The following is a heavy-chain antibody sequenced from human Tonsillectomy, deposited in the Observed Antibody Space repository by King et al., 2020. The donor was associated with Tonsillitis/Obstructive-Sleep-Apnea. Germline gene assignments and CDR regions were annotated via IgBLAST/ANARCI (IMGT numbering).Heavy chain of an antibody. Sequence: DVQLVESGAEVKKPGESLRISCKGSGYSFTTYWISWVRQMPGKGLEWMGRIDPSDSYTKYSPSFQGHVTMSADKSLSTAYLQWSSLKASDTAMYYCASQGMDVWGQGTTVTVSS. CDR2: IDPSDSYT. CDR1: GYSFTTYW. V-gene: IGHV5-10-1*03. J-gene: IGHJ6*02. CDR3: ASQGMDV.